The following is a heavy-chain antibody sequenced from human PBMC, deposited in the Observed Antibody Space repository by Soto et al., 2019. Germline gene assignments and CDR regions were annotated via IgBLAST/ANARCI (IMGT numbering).Heavy chain of an antibody. J-gene: IGHJ6*02. CDR1: GFTFSSYG. V-gene: IGHV3-33*01. Sequence: PGGSLRLSCAASGFTFSSYGMHWVRQAPGKGLEWVAVIWYDGSNKYYADSVKGRFTISRDNSKNTLYLQMNSLRAEDTVVYYCARDFSAYSSGWPGSEYYYYYYGMDVWGQGTTVTVSS. CDR2: IWYDGSNK. CDR3: ARDFSAYSSGWPGSEYYYYYYGMDV. D-gene: IGHD6-19*01.